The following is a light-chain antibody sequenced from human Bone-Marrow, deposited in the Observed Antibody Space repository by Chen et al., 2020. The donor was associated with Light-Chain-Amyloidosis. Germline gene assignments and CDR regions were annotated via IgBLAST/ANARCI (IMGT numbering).Light chain of an antibody. CDR1: SSNIGSNY. CDR3: AAWDDSLSGVV. Sequence: QSVLTQPPSASGTPGQRVTISCSGSSSNIGSNYVYWYQQLPGTAPKLLIYRNNQRPSGVPYRFPGSKAGTSSSLAISGLRSEDEADYYCAAWDDSLSGVVFGGGTKLTVL. CDR2: RNN. V-gene: IGLV1-47*01. J-gene: IGLJ2*01.